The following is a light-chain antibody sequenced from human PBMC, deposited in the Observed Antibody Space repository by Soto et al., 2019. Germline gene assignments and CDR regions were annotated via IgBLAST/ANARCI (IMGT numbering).Light chain of an antibody. V-gene: IGLV2-14*01. J-gene: IGLJ1*01. CDR2: DVS. CDR1: SSDVGSYNY. CDR3: SSYTSRRSYV. Sequence: QSVLAQPASGSGSPGQSITISCTGTSSDVGSYNYVSWYQQHPGKAPKLMIYDVSNRPSGVSNRFSGSKSGNTASLTISGLQAEDEADYYCSSYTSRRSYVFGTGTKVTVL.